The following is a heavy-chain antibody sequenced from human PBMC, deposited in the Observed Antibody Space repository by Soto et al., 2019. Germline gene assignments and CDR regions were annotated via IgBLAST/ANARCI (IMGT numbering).Heavy chain of an antibody. CDR2: IYWDDDK. D-gene: IGHD4-17*01. CDR1: GFSLSTSGVG. J-gene: IGHJ4*02. Sequence: QITLKESGPTLVKPTQTLTLTCTFSGFSLSTSGVGVTWIRQPPGKALEWLALIYWDDDKRYSPSLKNRLTIPKDTSKNQLVLPMTNMDPVDTATYYCAHYDYGGLVYWGQGALVTVSS. V-gene: IGHV2-5*02. CDR3: AHYDYGGLVY.